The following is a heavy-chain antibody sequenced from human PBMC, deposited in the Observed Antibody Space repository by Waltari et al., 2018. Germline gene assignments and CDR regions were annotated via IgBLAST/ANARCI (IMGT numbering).Heavy chain of an antibody. V-gene: IGHV3-21*01. D-gene: IGHD6-6*01. CDR2: ISSSSSYI. CDR1: GCTFSSYS. Sequence: EVQLVESGGGLVKPGESLRLSCAASGCTFSSYSMNWVRQAPGKGREWVSSISSSSSYIYYADSVKGRFTISRDNAKNSLYLQMNSLRAEDTAVYYCARAIAARNYWGQGTLVTVSS. CDR3: ARAIAARNY. J-gene: IGHJ4*02.